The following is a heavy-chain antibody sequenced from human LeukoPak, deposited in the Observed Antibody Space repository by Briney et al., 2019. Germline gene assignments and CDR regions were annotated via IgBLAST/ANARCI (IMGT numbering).Heavy chain of an antibody. Sequence: SETLSLTRAVYGGSFSGYYWSWIRQPPGKGLEWIGEIDHSGRTNYNPSLKSRVTISVDTSKNQFSLKLSSVTAADTAVYFCARGLPLLYGSMRKYYYYGMDVWGQGTTVTVSS. D-gene: IGHD3-10*01. CDR3: ARGLPLLYGSMRKYYYYGMDV. J-gene: IGHJ6*02. CDR2: IDHSGRT. V-gene: IGHV4-34*01. CDR1: GGSFSGYY.